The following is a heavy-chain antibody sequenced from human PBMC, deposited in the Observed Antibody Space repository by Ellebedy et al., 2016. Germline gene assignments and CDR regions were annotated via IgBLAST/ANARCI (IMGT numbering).Heavy chain of an antibody. CDR3: AGSWEWFEAYYYGMDV. J-gene: IGHJ6*02. Sequence: SETLSLTXAVSGGSFSVYYWSWIRQPPGKGLEWIGEINHSGSSKYNPSLKSRVTISLDTSTDQFSLKLTSVTAADTAVYYCAGSWEWFEAYYYGMDVWGQGTTVTVSS. CDR2: INHSGSS. V-gene: IGHV4-34*01. CDR1: GGSFSVYY. D-gene: IGHD3-10*01.